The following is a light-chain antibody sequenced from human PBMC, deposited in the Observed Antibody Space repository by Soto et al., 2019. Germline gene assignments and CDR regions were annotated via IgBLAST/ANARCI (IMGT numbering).Light chain of an antibody. CDR1: RGNIVAYNF. CDR3: TSWTTSTTMI. Sequence: QSVLTQPASVSGSPGQWITISCTGTRGNIVAYNFVSWYQQHPGEVPKLMLYDVNVRPSGVSNRFSGSKSGNTASLTISGLQAEDEADYYCTSWTTSTTMIFGGGTKLTVL. V-gene: IGLV2-14*03. CDR2: DVN. J-gene: IGLJ2*01.